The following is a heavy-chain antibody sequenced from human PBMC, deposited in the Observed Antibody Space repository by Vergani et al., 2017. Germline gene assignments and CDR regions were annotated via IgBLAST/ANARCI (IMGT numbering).Heavy chain of an antibody. CDR1: GYTFTSYG. V-gene: IGHV1-18*01. CDR2: ISAYNGHT. J-gene: IGHJ5*02. CDR3: ARRGLTRLRNWFDP. D-gene: IGHD4-17*01. Sequence: QVQLVQSGAEVKKPGASVKVSCKASGYTFTSYGISWVRQSPGQGLEWMGCISAYNGHTNYAQKLQGRVTMTTDPSTSTAYMELRSLRSDDTAVDYCARRGLTRLRNWFDPWGQGTLVTVSS.